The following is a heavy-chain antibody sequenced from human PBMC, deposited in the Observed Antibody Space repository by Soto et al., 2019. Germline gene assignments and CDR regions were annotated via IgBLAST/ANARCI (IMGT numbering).Heavy chain of an antibody. CDR3: ARFCISTSGYASFDY. J-gene: IGHJ4*02. CDR1: GFTFSRYA. CDR2: ISSDGSDK. Sequence: QVQLVESGGGVVQPGRSLRLSCAASGFTFSRYAMHWVRQAPGKGLEWVAVISSDGSDKYYADSVKGRFTISRDNSKNTLKLQMNSLRAEDTAVYYCARFCISTSGYASFDYWGQGTLVTVSS. D-gene: IGHD2-2*01. V-gene: IGHV3-30-3*01.